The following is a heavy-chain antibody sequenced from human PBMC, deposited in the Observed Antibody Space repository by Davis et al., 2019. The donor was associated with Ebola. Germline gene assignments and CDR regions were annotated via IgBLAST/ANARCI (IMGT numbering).Heavy chain of an antibody. CDR2: MSYTGST. V-gene: IGHV4-61*01. CDR1: GGSVTSGSHY. D-gene: IGHD3-16*01. Sequence: SETLSLTCTVSGGSVTSGSHYWSSIRQSPGKGLEWIGYMSYTGSTKYNPSLKSRVTISIDPSKNDFSLRLTSMTAADTAVYYCSRDPSTVGLWDLWGQGTKVTVSS. CDR3: SRDPSTVGLWDL. J-gene: IGHJ3*01.